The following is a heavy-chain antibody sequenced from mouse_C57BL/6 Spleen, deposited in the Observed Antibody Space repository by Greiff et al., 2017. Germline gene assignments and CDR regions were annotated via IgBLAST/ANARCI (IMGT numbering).Heavy chain of an antibody. CDR1: GFNIKDDY. CDR2: IDPENGDT. J-gene: IGHJ3*01. CDR3: TRGMTTRGFAY. Sequence: VQLQQSGAELVRPGASVKLSCTASGFNIKDDYMHWVKQRPEQGLEWIGWIDPENGDTEYASKFQGKATITADTSSNTAYLQLSSLTSEDTAFYYCTRGMTTRGFAYWGQGTLVTVSA. V-gene: IGHV14-4*01.